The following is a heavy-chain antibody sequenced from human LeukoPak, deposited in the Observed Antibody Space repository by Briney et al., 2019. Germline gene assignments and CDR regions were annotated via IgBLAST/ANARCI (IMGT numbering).Heavy chain of an antibody. Sequence: SETLSLTCTVSGGSISSYYWSWIRQPPGKGLEWIGYIYYSGSTNYNPSLKSRVTISVDTPKNQFSLKLSSVTAADTAVYYCARGLTAAVDYWGQGTLVTVSS. D-gene: IGHD4/OR15-4a*01. V-gene: IGHV4-59*01. J-gene: IGHJ4*02. CDR2: IYYSGST. CDR3: ARGLTAAVDY. CDR1: GGSISSYY.